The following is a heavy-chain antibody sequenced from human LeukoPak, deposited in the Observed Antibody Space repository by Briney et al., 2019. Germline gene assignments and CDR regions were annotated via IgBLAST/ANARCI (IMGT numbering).Heavy chain of an antibody. Sequence: SETLSLTCAVYGGSFSDYSWSWIRQPPGKGLEWIGEINHGGSTNYNPSLKSRVTISVDTSKNQFSLKLSSVTAADTAVYYCARELSSSWYGNWFDPWGQGTLVTVSS. CDR2: INHGGST. CDR3: ARELSSSWYGNWFDP. V-gene: IGHV4-34*01. J-gene: IGHJ5*02. CDR1: GGSFSDYS. D-gene: IGHD6-13*01.